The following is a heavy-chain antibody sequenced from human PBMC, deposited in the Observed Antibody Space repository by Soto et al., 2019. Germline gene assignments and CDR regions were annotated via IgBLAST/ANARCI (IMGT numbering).Heavy chain of an antibody. Sequence: SVKVSSKASGGTFSSYAISWVRQAPGQGLEWMGGIIPIFGTANYAQKFQGRVTITADESTSTAYMELSSLRSEDTAVYYCARSQLVAAQQLVRHYYYYYGMDVWGQGTTVTVSS. J-gene: IGHJ6*02. CDR1: GGTFSSYA. V-gene: IGHV1-69*13. D-gene: IGHD6-13*01. CDR3: ARSQLVAAQQLVRHYYYYYGMDV. CDR2: IIPIFGTA.